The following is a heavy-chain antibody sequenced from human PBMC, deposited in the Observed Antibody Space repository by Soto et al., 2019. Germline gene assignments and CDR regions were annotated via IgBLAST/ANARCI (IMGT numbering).Heavy chain of an antibody. CDR2: INHSGST. Sequence: QVQLQQWGAGLLKPSETLSLTCAVYGGSFSGYYWSWIRQPPGKGLEWIGEINHSGSTNYNPSLKKRFTISVDTSKNQFSLKLSSVTAAEAAVYYCARRPPSRRYFQHWGQGTLVTVSS. CDR1: GGSFSGYY. V-gene: IGHV4-34*01. CDR3: ARRPPSRRYFQH. D-gene: IGHD6-6*01. J-gene: IGHJ1*01.